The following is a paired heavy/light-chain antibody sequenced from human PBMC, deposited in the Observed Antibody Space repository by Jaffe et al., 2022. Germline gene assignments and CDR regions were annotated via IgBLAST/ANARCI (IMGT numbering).Light chain of an antibody. CDR2: RNN. CDR1: SSNIGSNY. J-gene: IGLJ1*01. V-gene: IGLV1-47*01. Sequence: QSVLTQPPSASGTPGQRVTISCSGSSSNIGSNYVYWYQQLPGTAPKLLIYRNNQRPSGVPDRFSGSKSGTSASLAISGLRSEDEADYYCAAWDDSLSAFYVFGTGTKVTVL. CDR3: AAWDDSLSAFYV.
Heavy chain of an antibody. CDR2: INHSGST. Sequence: QVQLQQWGAGLLKPSETLSLTCAVYGGSFSGYYWSWIRQPPGKGLEWIGEINHSGSTNYNPSLKSRVTISVDTSKNQFSLKLSSVTAADTAVYYCARSLPSRRRDGYNYKVVNPNLGGHFDYWGQGTLVTVSS. V-gene: IGHV4-34*01. CDR1: GGSFSGYY. J-gene: IGHJ4*02. D-gene: IGHD5-12*01. CDR3: ARSLPSRRRDGYNYKVVNPNLGGHFDY.